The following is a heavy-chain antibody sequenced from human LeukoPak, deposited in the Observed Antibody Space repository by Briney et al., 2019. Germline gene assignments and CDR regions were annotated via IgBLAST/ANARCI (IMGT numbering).Heavy chain of an antibody. CDR3: ARGSYGYIDQ. Sequence: PSETLSLTCTVSGGSISSYYWSWIRQPAGKGLEWIGRIYLSDNTNYNSPSLRSRVTMSPDTSMNRFSLKLSSVTAADTAVYYCARGSYGYIDQWGQGLLVTVSS. D-gene: IGHD3-16*01. V-gene: IGHV4-4*07. CDR1: GGSISSYY. CDR2: IYLSDNT. J-gene: IGHJ4*02.